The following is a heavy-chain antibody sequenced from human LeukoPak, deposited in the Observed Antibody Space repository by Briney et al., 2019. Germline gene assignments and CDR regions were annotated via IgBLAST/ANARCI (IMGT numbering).Heavy chain of an antibody. V-gene: IGHV3-15*07. CDR2: VKNRGDGRTT. Sequence: GGSLRLSCVASTFTKAWMNWVRQAPGKGLEWVGRVKNRGDGRTTDYAAPVKGRFTISRDDSKRTVYLQMNSLKTEDTAVYFCTTEYFGGFEYRGQGTLVTVSS. J-gene: IGHJ4*02. CDR1: TFTKAW. D-gene: IGHD3-16*01. CDR3: TTEYFGGFEY.